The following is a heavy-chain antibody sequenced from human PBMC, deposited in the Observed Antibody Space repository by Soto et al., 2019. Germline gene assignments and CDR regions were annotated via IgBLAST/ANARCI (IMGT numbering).Heavy chain of an antibody. Sequence: PSETLSITCAVYGGSFSTYNWTWIRQPPGKGLEWIGYIYYGGSTYYNPSLKSRVTISVDTSKNQFSLKLSSVTAADTAVYYCARVHSSSGGGWFDPWGQGTLVTVSS. CDR1: GGSFSTYN. V-gene: IGHV4-30-4*08. J-gene: IGHJ5*02. CDR3: ARVHSSSGGGWFDP. D-gene: IGHD6-6*01. CDR2: IYYGGST.